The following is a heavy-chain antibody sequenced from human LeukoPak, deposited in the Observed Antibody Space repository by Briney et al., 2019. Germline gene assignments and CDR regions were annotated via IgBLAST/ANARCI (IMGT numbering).Heavy chain of an antibody. V-gene: IGHV4-59*02. CDR1: GGSVSSSY. CDR3: ARGSGRYYYYGVDV. Sequence: ASETLSLTCTVSGGSVSSSYWSWIRQPPGKGLEWIGHIYYSGTTSGSTNYNHSLKSRVTISIDTSKNQISLQVRSVTAADTAVYYCARGSGRYYYYGVDVWGQGTTVTVSS. J-gene: IGHJ6*02. D-gene: IGHD7-27*01. CDR2: IYYSGTTSGST.